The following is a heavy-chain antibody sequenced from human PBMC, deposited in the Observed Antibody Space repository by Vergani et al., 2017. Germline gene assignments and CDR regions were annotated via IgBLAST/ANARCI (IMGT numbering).Heavy chain of an antibody. Sequence: EVQLVESGGGLVQPGGSLRLSCAASGFTFDDYAMHWVRQAPGKGLEWVSGISWNSGSIGYADSVKGRFTISRDNAKNSLYLQMNSLRAEDTALYYCAKDMALAVAGTGFDYWGQGTLVTVSS. CDR3: AKDMALAVAGTGFDY. CDR2: ISWNSGSI. D-gene: IGHD6-19*01. J-gene: IGHJ4*02. CDR1: GFTFDDYA. V-gene: IGHV3-9*01.